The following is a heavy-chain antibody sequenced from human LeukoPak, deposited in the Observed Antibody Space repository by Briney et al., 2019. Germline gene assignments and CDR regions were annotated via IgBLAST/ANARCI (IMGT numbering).Heavy chain of an antibody. CDR2: MNPNSGNT. V-gene: IGHV1-8*03. J-gene: IGHJ6*03. CDR1: GYTFTSYD. CDR3: ARGRNWADLARAINYYYYYMDV. Sequence: GASVKVSCKASGYTFTSYDINWVRQATGQGLEWMGWMNPNSGNTGYAQKFQGRVTITRNTSISTAYMELSSLRSEDTAVYYCARGRNWADLARAINYYYYYMDVWGKGTTVTVSS. D-gene: IGHD3-10*01.